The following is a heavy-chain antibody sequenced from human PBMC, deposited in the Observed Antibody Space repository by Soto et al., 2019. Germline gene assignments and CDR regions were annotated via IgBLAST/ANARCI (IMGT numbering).Heavy chain of an antibody. D-gene: IGHD1-20*01. CDR2: INPNSGGT. CDR3: ARVRYNWNKYYFDY. CDR1: GYTFTGYY. Sequence: ASVKVSCKASGYTFTGYYMHWVRQAPGQGLEWMGWINPNSGGTNYAQKFQGWVTMTRDTSISTAYMELSRLRSDDTAVYYCARVRYNWNKYYFDYWGQGTLVTVSS. J-gene: IGHJ4*02. V-gene: IGHV1-2*04.